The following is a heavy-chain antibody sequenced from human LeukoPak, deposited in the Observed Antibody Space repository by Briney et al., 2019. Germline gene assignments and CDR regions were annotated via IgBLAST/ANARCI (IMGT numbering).Heavy chain of an antibody. Sequence: SETLSLTCTVSGGSISSSSYYWGWIRQPPGKGLEWIGSIYYSGSTYYNPSLKSRVTISVDTSKNQFSLKLSSVTAADTAVYYCASVSYGGTYFGYWGQGTLVTVSS. J-gene: IGHJ4*02. CDR3: ASVSYGGTYFGY. D-gene: IGHD3-16*01. CDR2: IYYSGST. CDR1: GGSISSSSYY. V-gene: IGHV4-39*07.